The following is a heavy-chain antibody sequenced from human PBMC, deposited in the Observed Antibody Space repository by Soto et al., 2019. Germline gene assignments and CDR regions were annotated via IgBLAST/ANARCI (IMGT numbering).Heavy chain of an antibody. J-gene: IGHJ4*02. CDR3: ARGPDLFHYGDYGGPGDY. D-gene: IGHD4-17*01. CDR2: IYYSGST. CDR1: GGSISSGDYY. Sequence: QVQLQESGPGLVKPSQTLSLTCTVSGGSISSGDYYWSWIRQPPGKGLEWIGYIYYSGSTYYNPSLKSRVTISVDTSKNQFSLKLSSVTAADTAVYYCARGPDLFHYGDYGGPGDYWGQGTLVTVSS. V-gene: IGHV4-30-4*01.